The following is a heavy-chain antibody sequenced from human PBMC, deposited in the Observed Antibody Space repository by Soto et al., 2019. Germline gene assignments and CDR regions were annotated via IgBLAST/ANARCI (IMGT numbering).Heavy chain of an antibody. CDR3: ARGRDYDILTGYYKLGDAFDI. CDR1: GGTFSSYA. CDR2: IIPIFGTA. Sequence: SVKVSCKASGGTFSSYAISWVRQAPGQGLEWMGGIIPIFGTANYAQKFQGRVTITADESTSTAYMELSSLRSEDTAVYYCARGRDYDILTGYYKLGDAFDIWGQGTMVTV. V-gene: IGHV1-69*13. D-gene: IGHD3-9*01. J-gene: IGHJ3*02.